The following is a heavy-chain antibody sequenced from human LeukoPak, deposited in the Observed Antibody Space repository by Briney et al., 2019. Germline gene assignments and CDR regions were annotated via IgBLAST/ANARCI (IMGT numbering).Heavy chain of an antibody. V-gene: IGHV1-8*01. CDR3: ARDQRAYYYGSGSYPGDAFDI. CDR2: MNPNSGNT. J-gene: IGHJ3*02. Sequence: VASVKVSCKSSGYIFTSYDIYWVRQATGQGLEWMGWMNPNSGNTGYAQKFQGRVTMTTNTSISTAYMELSSLRSEDTAVYYCARDQRAYYYGSGSYPGDAFDIWGQGTMVTVSS. CDR1: GYIFTSYD. D-gene: IGHD3-10*01.